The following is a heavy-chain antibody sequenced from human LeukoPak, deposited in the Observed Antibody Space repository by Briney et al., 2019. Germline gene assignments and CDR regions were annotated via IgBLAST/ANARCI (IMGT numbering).Heavy chain of an antibody. J-gene: IGHJ5*02. CDR1: GYTFTGYY. Sequence: ASVKVSCKASGYTFTGYYMHWVRQAPGQGLEWMGWINPNSGGTNYAQKFQGRVTMTRDTSISTAYMELSRLRSDDTAVYYCARDEAAGNDDYVWGSYRYASNWFDPWGQGTLVTVSS. V-gene: IGHV1-2*02. CDR2: INPNSGGT. CDR3: ARDEAAGNDDYVWGSYRYASNWFDP. D-gene: IGHD3-16*02.